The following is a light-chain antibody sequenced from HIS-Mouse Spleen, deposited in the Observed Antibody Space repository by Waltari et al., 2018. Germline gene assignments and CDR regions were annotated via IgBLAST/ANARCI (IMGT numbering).Light chain of an antibody. Sequence: SYELTQPPSVSVSPGQTARITGSGEALPKKNAYLYQQKSGQAPVLVIYEDSKRPSGIPERFSGSSSGTMATLTISGAQVEDEADYYCYSTDSSGNHRVFGGGTKLTVL. CDR1: ALPKKN. CDR2: EDS. CDR3: YSTDSSGNHRV. V-gene: IGLV3-10*01. J-gene: IGLJ2*01.